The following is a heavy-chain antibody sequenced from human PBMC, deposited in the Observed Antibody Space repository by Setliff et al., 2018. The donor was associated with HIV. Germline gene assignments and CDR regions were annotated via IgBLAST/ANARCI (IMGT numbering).Heavy chain of an antibody. J-gene: IGHJ3*02. CDR2: IYYSGNT. V-gene: IGHV4-59*08. Sequence: PSETLSLTCSVSGASIRGHYWSWIRQSPGKGLEWIGNIYYSGNTNYDPSFKSRVTISVDTSKNQFSLRVNSVTAADTAVYYCASRYHYYDSSGYYRQGAFDIWGQGTMVTVSS. D-gene: IGHD3-22*01. CDR3: ASRYHYYDSSGYYRQGAFDI. CDR1: GASIRGHY.